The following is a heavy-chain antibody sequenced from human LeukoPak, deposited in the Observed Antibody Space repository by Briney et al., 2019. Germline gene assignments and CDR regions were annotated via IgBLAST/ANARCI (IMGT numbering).Heavy chain of an antibody. CDR1: GGSISSYY. J-gene: IGHJ4*02. D-gene: IGHD3-9*01. CDR3: AKGYYFDILSGYSSLDS. CDR2: ISYDGSNK. V-gene: IGHV3-30*18. Sequence: LSLTCTVSGGSISSYYWSWVRQAPGKGLEWVAVISYDGSNKYYADSVKGRFTISRDDSKNTLYLQMNSLRAEDTAAYYCAKGYYFDILSGYSSLDSWGQGTLVTVSS.